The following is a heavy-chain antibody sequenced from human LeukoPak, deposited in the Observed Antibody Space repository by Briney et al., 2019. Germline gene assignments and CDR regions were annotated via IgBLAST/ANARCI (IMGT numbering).Heavy chain of an antibody. V-gene: IGHV3-64*01. CDR3: ARTLYDFWSGYPPLDP. D-gene: IGHD3-3*01. Sequence: AGVYLRLYCAASGFTVSSYAMHWVRQAPGKGLEYVSAISSNGGSTYYANYVKGRFTISRDNSKNTLYLQMGSLRAEDMAVYYCARTLYDFWSGYPPLDPWGQGTLVTVSS. CDR2: ISSNGGST. J-gene: IGHJ5*01. CDR1: GFTVSSYA.